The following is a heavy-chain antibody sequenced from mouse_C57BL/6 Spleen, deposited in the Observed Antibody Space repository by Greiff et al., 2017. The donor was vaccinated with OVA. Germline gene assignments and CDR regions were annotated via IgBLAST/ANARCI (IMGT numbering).Heavy chain of an antibody. D-gene: IGHD3-2*02. CDR2: IDPEDGDT. CDR3: TLDSSGYRGFDY. J-gene: IGHJ2*01. CDR1: GFNIKDYY. Sequence: VQLQQSGAELVRPGASVKLSCTASGFNIKDYYMHWVKQRPEQGLEWIGRIDPEDGDTEYAPKFQGKATMTADTSSNTAYLQLSSLTSEDTAVYYCTLDSSGYRGFDYWGQGTTLTVSS. V-gene: IGHV14-1*01.